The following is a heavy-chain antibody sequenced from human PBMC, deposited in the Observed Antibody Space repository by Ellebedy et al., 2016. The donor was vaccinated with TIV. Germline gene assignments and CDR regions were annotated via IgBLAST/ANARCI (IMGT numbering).Heavy chain of an antibody. D-gene: IGHD4-17*01. J-gene: IGHJ4*02. V-gene: IGHV3-48*03. CDR2: ISSSGSTI. CDR3: AGKIETDYGDALGY. CDR1: GFTFSSYE. Sequence: GGSLRLSCAASGFTFSSYEMNWVRQAPGKGLEWVSYISSSGSTIYYADSVKGRFTISRDNAKNSLYLQMNSLRAEDTAVYYCAGKIETDYGDALGYWGQGTLVTVSS.